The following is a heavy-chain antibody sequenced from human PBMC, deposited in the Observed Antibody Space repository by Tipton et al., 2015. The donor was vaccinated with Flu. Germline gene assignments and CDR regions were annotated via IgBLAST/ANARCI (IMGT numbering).Heavy chain of an antibody. V-gene: IGHV4-38-2*01. CDR2: IHRSGST. J-gene: IGHJ5*02. Sequence: PGLVKPSETLSLTCGVSGDSIRSSNYYWGWIRQPPGKGLEWIATIHRSGSTKYNPSLKSRVTISVDTSKNHFSLEMRSVTAADVAVYYCARRDYSNYVSEPKNWFDPWGQGILVTVSS. CDR3: ARRDYSNYVSEPKNWFDP. D-gene: IGHD4-11*01. CDR1: GDSIRSSNYY.